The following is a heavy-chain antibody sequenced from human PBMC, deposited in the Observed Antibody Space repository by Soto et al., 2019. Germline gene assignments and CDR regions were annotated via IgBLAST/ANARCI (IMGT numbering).Heavy chain of an antibody. Sequence: QVHLQQWGAGLLKPSETLSLTCAVYGGSFSGYYWSWIRQPPGKGLEWIGEINHSGSTNFNPSLKSRVTSSVETSKNQFSLKLSSVTAADTAVYYCATHLKTTVTTYWYFDLWGRGTLVTVSS. D-gene: IGHD4-17*01. V-gene: IGHV4-34*01. J-gene: IGHJ2*01. CDR3: ATHLKTTVTTYWYFDL. CDR1: GGSFSGYY. CDR2: INHSGST.